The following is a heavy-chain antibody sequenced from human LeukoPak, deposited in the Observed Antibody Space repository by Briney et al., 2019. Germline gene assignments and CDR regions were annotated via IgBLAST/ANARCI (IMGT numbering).Heavy chain of an antibody. J-gene: IGHJ5*02. CDR2: INHSGST. CDR3: ARDGVAGYYYDSSGPNWFDP. Sequence: PSETLSLTCAVYGGSFSGYYWSWIRQPPGKGLEWIGEINHSGSTNYNPSLKSRVTISVDTSKNQFSLKLSSVTAADTAVYYCARDGVAGYYYDSSGPNWFDPWGQGTLVTVSS. V-gene: IGHV4-34*01. D-gene: IGHD3-22*01. CDR1: GGSFSGYY.